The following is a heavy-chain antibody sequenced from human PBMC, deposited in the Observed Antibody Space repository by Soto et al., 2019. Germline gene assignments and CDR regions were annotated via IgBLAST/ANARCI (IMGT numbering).Heavy chain of an antibody. CDR2: IIPILGIA. CDR1: GGTFSSYT. D-gene: IGHD2-15*01. Sequence: QVQLVQSGAEVQKPGSSVKVSCKASGGTFSSYTISWVRQAPGQGLEWMGRIIPILGIANYAQKFQGRVTITADKSTSTAYMELSSLRSEDTAVYYCARYTTEGYCSGGSCYQWGQGTLVTVSS. V-gene: IGHV1-69*02. J-gene: IGHJ4*02. CDR3: ARYTTEGYCSGGSCYQ.